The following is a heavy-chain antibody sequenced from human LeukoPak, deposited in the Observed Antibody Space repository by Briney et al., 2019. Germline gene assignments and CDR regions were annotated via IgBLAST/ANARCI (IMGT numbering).Heavy chain of an antibody. CDR2: VNRNGGST. D-gene: IGHD4/OR15-4a*01. V-gene: IGHV3-20*04. CDR1: GFTFSSYW. CDR3: AREAGGDYGDYYYYYYMDV. Sequence: PGGSLRLSCAASGFTFSSYWMSWVRQAPGKGLEWVSGVNRNGGSTGYADSVKGRFTISRDNAKNSLYLQMNSLRAEDTALYYCAREAGGDYGDYYYYYYMDVWGKGTTVTVSS. J-gene: IGHJ6*03.